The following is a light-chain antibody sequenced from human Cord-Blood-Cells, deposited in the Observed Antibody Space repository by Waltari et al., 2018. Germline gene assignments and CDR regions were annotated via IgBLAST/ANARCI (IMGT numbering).Light chain of an antibody. CDR2: KAS. V-gene: IGKV1-5*03. CDR1: QSISSW. J-gene: IGKJ1*01. CDR3: QQYNSYSRT. Sequence: DIRMTQSPSTLSASVGERVTITCRASQSISSWLAWYQQKPGKAPKLLIYKASSLESGVPSRFSGSGSGTEFTLTISSLQPDDFATYYCQQYNSYSRTFGQGTKVEIK.